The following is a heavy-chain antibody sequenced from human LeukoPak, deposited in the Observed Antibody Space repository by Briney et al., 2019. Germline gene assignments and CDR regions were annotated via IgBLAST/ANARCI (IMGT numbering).Heavy chain of an antibody. D-gene: IGHD6-13*01. CDR2: ISAHNGNT. J-gene: IGHJ6*03. Sequence: GASVKVSCKTSGYTFTTYGISWVRQAPGQGLEWMGWISAHNGNTNYAQKLQGRVTMTTDTSTSTAYMELRSPRSDDTAVYYCARVSYSSSWDSRDYYYMDVWGEGTTVTVSS. CDR3: ARVSYSSSWDSRDYYYMDV. V-gene: IGHV1-18*01. CDR1: GYTFTTYG.